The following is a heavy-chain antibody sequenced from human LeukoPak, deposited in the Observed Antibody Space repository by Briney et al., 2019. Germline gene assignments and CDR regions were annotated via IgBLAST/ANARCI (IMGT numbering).Heavy chain of an antibody. D-gene: IGHD5-18*01. J-gene: IGHJ5*02. CDR2: ISSSSSTI. V-gene: IGHV3-48*04. CDR3: ARDRDTAILNWFDP. CDR1: GFTFSSYS. Sequence: GGSLRLSCAASGFTFSSYSMNWVRQAPGKGLEWVSYISSSSSTIYYADSVKGRFTISRDNAKNSLYLQMNSLRAEDTAVYYCARDRDTAILNWFDPWGQGTLVTVSS.